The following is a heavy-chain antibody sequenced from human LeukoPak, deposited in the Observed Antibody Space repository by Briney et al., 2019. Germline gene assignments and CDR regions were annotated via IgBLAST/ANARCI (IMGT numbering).Heavy chain of an antibody. J-gene: IGHJ4*02. CDR3: ARGTTVTTPFDY. Sequence: ASVKVSCKVSGYTLTELSMHWVRQAPGKGLEWMGGFDPEDGETIYAQKFQGRVTMTEDESTSTAYMELSSLRSEDTAVYYCARGTTVTTPFDYWGQGTLVTVSS. CDR2: FDPEDGET. D-gene: IGHD4-17*01. V-gene: IGHV1-24*01. CDR1: GYTLTELS.